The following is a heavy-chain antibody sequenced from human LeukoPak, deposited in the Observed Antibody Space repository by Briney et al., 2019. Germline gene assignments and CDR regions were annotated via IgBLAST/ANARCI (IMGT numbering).Heavy chain of an antibody. CDR1: GFTFNRFY. Sequence: GRSLRLSCSASGFTFNRFYLHWVRQAPGKGLEFVSHISSNGATTYYADSVKGRFTISRDNSKNTLYLQMSSLRADDTAVYYCVKDRSIAAPNNDFFDSWGQGTLVAVSS. D-gene: IGHD6-6*01. CDR2: ISSNGATT. CDR3: VKDRSIAAPNNDFFDS. J-gene: IGHJ4*02. V-gene: IGHV3-64D*06.